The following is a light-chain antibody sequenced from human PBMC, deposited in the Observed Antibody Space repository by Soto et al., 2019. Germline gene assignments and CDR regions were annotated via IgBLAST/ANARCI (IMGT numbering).Light chain of an antibody. CDR1: QSVSSD. Sequence: EIVLTQSPATLSVSPGESATLSCRASQSVSSDLAWYQQKPGQAPRLLISGASSRATGIPDRFSGSGSGTDFTLSISRLEPEDSAVYYCQQYGSPPLTFGGGTKVDIK. J-gene: IGKJ4*01. CDR3: QQYGSPPLT. V-gene: IGKV3-20*01. CDR2: GAS.